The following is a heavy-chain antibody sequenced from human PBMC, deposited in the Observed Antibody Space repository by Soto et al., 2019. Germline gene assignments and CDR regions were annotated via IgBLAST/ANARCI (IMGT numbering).Heavy chain of an antibody. J-gene: IGHJ5*02. CDR1: GGSISSYY. Sequence: SETLSVTCTVSGGSISSYYWSWIRQPPGKGLEWIGYIYYSGSTNYNPSLKSRVTISVDTSKNQFSLKLSSVTAADTAVYYCARGSFLEWSEQAWFDPWGKGTLVTVSS. D-gene: IGHD3-3*01. CDR3: ARGSFLEWSEQAWFDP. CDR2: IYYSGST. V-gene: IGHV4-59*01.